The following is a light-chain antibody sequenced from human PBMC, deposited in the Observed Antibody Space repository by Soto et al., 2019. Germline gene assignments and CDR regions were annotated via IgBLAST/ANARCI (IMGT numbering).Light chain of an antibody. V-gene: IGKV3-15*01. CDR1: QSVSSN. Sequence: EIVMTQSPATLSVSPGERATLSCRASQSVSSNLAWYQQKPGQAPRLLIYGASTRATGIPAWFSGSGSGTEFTLTISSLQSEDFAVYYCQQYNNWPPTFGQGTKV. J-gene: IGKJ1*01. CDR2: GAS. CDR3: QQYNNWPPT.